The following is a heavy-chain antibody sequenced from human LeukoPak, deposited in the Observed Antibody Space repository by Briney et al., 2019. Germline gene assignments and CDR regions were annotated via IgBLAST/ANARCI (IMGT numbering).Heavy chain of an antibody. CDR3: ARYSGDYSANLYYFDY. D-gene: IGHD4-23*01. CDR2: ISGSGGST. CDR1: GLTVSNNY. J-gene: IGHJ4*02. Sequence: GGSLRLSCAASGLTVSNNYMTWVRQAPGKGLEWVSAISGSGGSTYYADSVKGRFTISRDNSKNTLYLQMNNLRAEDTAIYYCARYSGDYSANLYYFDYWGQGTLVTVSS. V-gene: IGHV3-23*01.